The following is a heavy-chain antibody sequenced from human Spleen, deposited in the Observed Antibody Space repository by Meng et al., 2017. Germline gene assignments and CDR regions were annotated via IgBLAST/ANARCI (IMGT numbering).Heavy chain of an antibody. J-gene: IGHJ4*02. CDR2: IYYSGST. Sequence: GHRLESGPGLVRPSETLSLPCPVSSGSVSSGSYYWSWIRQPPGKGLEWIGYIYYSGSTNYNPSLKSRVTISVDTSKNQFSLKLSSVTAADTAVYYCARESPTYYYDSSGFRWGQGTLVTVSS. D-gene: IGHD3-22*01. V-gene: IGHV4-61*01. CDR1: SGSVSSGSYY. CDR3: ARESPTYYYDSSGFR.